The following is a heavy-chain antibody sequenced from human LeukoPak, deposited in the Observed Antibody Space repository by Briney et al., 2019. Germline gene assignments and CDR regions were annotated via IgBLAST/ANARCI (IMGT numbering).Heavy chain of an antibody. CDR2: IKQDGSEK. J-gene: IGHJ4*02. V-gene: IGHV3-7*01. CDR1: GFTFSSYW. D-gene: IGHD4-11*01. CDR3: PSDLQWTLWY. Sequence: GGSLRLSCAAPGFTFSSYWMSWVRQAPGKGLEWVANIKQDGSEKYYADSVKGRFTISRDNAKNSLYLQMNSLRAEDTAVYYCPSDLQWTLWYWGQGTLVTVSS.